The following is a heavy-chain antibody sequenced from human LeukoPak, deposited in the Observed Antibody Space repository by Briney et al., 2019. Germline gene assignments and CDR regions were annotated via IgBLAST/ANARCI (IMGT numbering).Heavy chain of an antibody. CDR2: IYYSGST. J-gene: IGHJ5*02. V-gene: IGHV4-59*08. CDR3: ARRIAYGSGSYWVENWFDP. D-gene: IGHD3-10*01. Sequence: SETLSLTCTVSGGSISSYYWSWIRQPPGKGLEWIGYIYYSGSTNYNPSLKSRVAISVDTSKNQFSLKLSSVTAADTAVYYCARRIAYGSGSYWVENWFDPWGQGTLVTVSS. CDR1: GGSISSYY.